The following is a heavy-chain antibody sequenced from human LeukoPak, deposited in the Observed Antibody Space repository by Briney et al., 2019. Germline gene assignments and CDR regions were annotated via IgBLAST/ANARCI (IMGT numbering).Heavy chain of an antibody. CDR2: INAGNGNT. CDR1: GYTFTSYA. D-gene: IGHD4-17*01. V-gene: IGHV1-3*01. CDR3: ARVCSDYGDYDY. Sequence: ASVKVSCKASGYTFTSYAMHWVRQAPGQRLEWVGWINAGNGNTKYSQKFQGRVTITRDTSASTAYMELSSLRSEDTAVYYCARVCSDYGDYDYWGQGTLVTVSS. J-gene: IGHJ4*02.